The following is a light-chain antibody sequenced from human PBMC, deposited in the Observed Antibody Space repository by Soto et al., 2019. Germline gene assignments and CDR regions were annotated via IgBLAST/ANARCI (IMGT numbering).Light chain of an antibody. CDR3: QQYNSFSRT. CDR1: QSISTW. CDR2: DAS. Sequence: DIQMTQSPSTLSASVGDSVTITCRASQSISTWLAWYQQKPGKAPKLLIYDASSLEGGVPSRFSGSGSGTEFTLTISGLQPDDFATYYCQQYNSFSRTFGQGTKVDI. V-gene: IGKV1-5*01. J-gene: IGKJ1*01.